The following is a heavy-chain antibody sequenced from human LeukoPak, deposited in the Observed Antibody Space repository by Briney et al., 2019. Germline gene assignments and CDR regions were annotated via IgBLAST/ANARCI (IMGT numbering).Heavy chain of an antibody. CDR1: GFTFSSYS. V-gene: IGHV3-21*01. D-gene: IGHD2-21*02. CDR3: ASSAGYCGGDCSY. J-gene: IGHJ4*02. Sequence: GGSLRLSCAASGFTFSSYSMNWVRQAPGKGLEWVPSISSSSSYIYYAGSAKGRFTISRDNAKNSLYLQMNSLRAEDTAVYYCASSAGYCGGDCSYWGQGTLVTVSS. CDR2: ISSSSSYI.